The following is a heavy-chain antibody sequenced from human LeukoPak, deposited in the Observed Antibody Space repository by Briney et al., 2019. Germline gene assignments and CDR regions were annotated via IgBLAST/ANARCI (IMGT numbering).Heavy chain of an antibody. CDR1: GYTLTELS. V-gene: IGHV1-46*01. CDR2: INPSGGST. D-gene: IGHD6-13*01. CDR3: ARDGSSRYSSSLVRGEITVY. Sequence: ASVKVSCKLSGYTLTELSMHWVRQAPGQGLEWMGIINPSGGSTSYAQKFQGRVTMTRDTSTSTVYMELSSLRSEDTAVYYCARDGSSRYSSSLVRGEITVYWGQGTLVTVSS. J-gene: IGHJ4*02.